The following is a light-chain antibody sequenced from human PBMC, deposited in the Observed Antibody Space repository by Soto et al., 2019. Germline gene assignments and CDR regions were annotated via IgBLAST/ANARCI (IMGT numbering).Light chain of an antibody. CDR1: QGINSY. CDR2: EAS. CDR3: QQTRSYPST. V-gene: IGKV1-9*01. J-gene: IGKJ4*01. Sequence: DIQMTQSPSTLSASVRVTVTITCRASQGINSYLAWYQQKPGKVPQXLIYEASILQSGVPSRFSGSGSGTDFTLTISSLQAEDFATYYCQQTRSYPSTFGGGTKVDIK.